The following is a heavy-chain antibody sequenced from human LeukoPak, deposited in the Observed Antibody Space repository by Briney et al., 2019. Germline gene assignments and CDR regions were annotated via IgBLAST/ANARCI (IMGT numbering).Heavy chain of an antibody. D-gene: IGHD5-24*01. V-gene: IGHV3-23*01. Sequence: GGSLRLSCAASGFTFSSYAMSWVRQAPGKGLEWVSAISGSGGSTYYADSVKGRFTISRDNSKSTLYLQMNSLRAEDTAVYYCAKAGSGYNYLGWYFDLWGRGTLVTVSS. J-gene: IGHJ2*01. CDR1: GFTFSSYA. CDR3: AKAGSGYNYLGWYFDL. CDR2: ISGSGGST.